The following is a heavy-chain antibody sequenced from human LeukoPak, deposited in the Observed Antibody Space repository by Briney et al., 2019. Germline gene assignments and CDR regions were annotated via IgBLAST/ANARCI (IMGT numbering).Heavy chain of an antibody. V-gene: IGHV3-11*01. D-gene: IGHD2-15*01. CDR3: ARGPPRYCSGGSCYFDY. Sequence: PGGSLRLSCVASGFTSSDYYMNWIRQAPGKGLEWVSYISSSGRTIYYADSVKGRFTISRDNAKNSLYMQMNSVRAEDTAVYYCARGPPRYCSGGSCYFDYWGQGALVTVSS. J-gene: IGHJ4*02. CDR1: GFTSSDYY. CDR2: ISSSGRTI.